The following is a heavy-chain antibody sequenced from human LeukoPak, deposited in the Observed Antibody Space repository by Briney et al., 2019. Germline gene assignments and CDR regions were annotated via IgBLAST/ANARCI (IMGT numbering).Heavy chain of an antibody. D-gene: IGHD1-1*01. J-gene: IGHJ4*02. CDR2: IDTDGSDT. CDR3: VRDRYPSAREFDY. CDR1: GFTFSTYW. V-gene: IGHV3-74*01. Sequence: TGGSLRLSCAASGFTFSTYWMHWVRQAPGKGLVWVSRIDTDGSDTTYADSVKGRFTISRDNAKNTLYLQMNSLRAEDTAVYYCVRDRYPSAREFDYWGQGNLVTVSS.